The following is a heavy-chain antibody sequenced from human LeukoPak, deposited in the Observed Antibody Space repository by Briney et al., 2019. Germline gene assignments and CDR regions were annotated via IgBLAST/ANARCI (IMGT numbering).Heavy chain of an antibody. D-gene: IGHD3-22*01. CDR2: INHSGST. J-gene: IGHJ4*02. CDR3: ARRTEYYYDSSGYYHSD. V-gene: IGHV4-34*01. Sequence: SETLSLTCVVYGGSFSGYYWSWIRQPPGKGLERIGEINHSGSTNYNPSLKSRVTISVDTSKNQFSLKLSSVTAADTAVYYCARRTEYYYDSSGYYHSDWGQGTLVTVSS. CDR1: GGSFSGYY.